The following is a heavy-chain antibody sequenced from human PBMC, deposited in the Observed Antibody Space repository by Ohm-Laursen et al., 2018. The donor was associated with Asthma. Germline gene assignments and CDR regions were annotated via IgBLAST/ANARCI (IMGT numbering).Heavy chain of an antibody. CDR3: AREGNHGYGGAFDI. J-gene: IGHJ3*02. CDR1: GFTFSDYG. CDR2: IYSGGT. D-gene: IGHD4-23*01. Sequence: SLRLSCAASGFTFSDYGMHWVRQAPGKGLEWVSVIYSGGTYYADSVKGRFTISRDNSKNTLYLQMNSLRGEDTAVYYCAREGNHGYGGAFDIWGQGTMVTVSS. V-gene: IGHV3-53*01.